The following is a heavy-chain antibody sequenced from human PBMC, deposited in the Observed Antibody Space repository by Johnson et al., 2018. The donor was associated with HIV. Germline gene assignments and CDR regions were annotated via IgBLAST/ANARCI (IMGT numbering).Heavy chain of an antibody. Sequence: EVQLVESGGGLIQPGGSLRLSCAASGFTFSSYAMSWVRQAPGKGLEWVSAISASGDSTYYADSVKGRFTISSDNSKNTLYLQMNSLRAEDTAAYYCAKGEGYCGGDCLDAFDIWGQGTVVTVSS. V-gene: IGHV3-23*04. CDR2: ISASGDST. CDR1: GFTFSSYA. D-gene: IGHD2-21*01. J-gene: IGHJ3*02. CDR3: AKGEGYCGGDCLDAFDI.